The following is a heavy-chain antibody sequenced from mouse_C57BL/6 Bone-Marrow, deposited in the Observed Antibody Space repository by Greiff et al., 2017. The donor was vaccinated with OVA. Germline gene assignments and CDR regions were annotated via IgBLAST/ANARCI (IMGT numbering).Heavy chain of an antibody. CDR3: AREAMIITTVVSKGAWFAY. CDR1: GYSFTDYN. J-gene: IGHJ3*01. Sequence: EVQLQESGPELVKPGASVKISCKASGYSFTDYNMNWVKQSNGKSLEWIGVINPNYGTTSYNQKFKGKATLTVDQSSSTAYMQLNSLTSEDSAVYYCAREAMIITTVVSKGAWFAYWGQGTLVTVSA. CDR2: INPNYGTT. V-gene: IGHV1-39*01. D-gene: IGHD1-1*01.